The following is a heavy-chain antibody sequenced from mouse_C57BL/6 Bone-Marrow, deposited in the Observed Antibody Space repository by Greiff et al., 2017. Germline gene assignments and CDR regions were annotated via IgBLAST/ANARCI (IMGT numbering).Heavy chain of an antibody. CDR1: GFTFSSYG. V-gene: IGHV5-6*01. J-gene: IGHJ2*01. CDR2: ISSGGSYT. D-gene: IGHD1-1*01. CDR3: GRHDYYGSSPYLDY. Sequence: EVKLVESGGDLVKPGGSLKLSCAASGFTFSSYGMSWVRQTPDKRLEWVATISSGGSYTYYPDSVKGRFTISRDNAKNTLYLQMSSLKSEDTAKYYGGRHDYYGSSPYLDYWGQGTTLTVSS.